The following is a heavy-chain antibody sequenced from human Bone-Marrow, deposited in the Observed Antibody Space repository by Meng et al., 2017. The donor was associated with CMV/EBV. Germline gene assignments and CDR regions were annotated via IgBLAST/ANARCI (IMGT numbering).Heavy chain of an antibody. D-gene: IGHD3-16*01. CDR3: ARVWGGDNWFDP. Sequence: SETLSLTCTVSRGSISSGDYYWGWVRQAPGKGLEWIGSMLYGGSTLYNPSLKSRVSISIDVSKNQFSLSLSSMTAADTAVYYCARVWGGDNWFDPWGQGILVTVSS. V-gene: IGHV4-39*07. J-gene: IGHJ5*02. CDR1: RGSISSGDYY. CDR2: MLYGGST.